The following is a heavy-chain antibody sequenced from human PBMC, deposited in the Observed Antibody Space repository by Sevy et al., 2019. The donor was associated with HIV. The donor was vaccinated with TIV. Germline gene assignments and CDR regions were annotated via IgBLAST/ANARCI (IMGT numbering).Heavy chain of an antibody. V-gene: IGHV1-18*01. D-gene: IGHD2-8*01. CDR1: GYIFKNHD. J-gene: IGHJ4*02. CDR2: IRTYNGDT. Sequence: VKVSCKASGYIFKNHDITWVRQAPGQGLEWMGWIRTYNGDTQYAQNFQGRVIMTTDTSKSTAYLDVRSLRSDDTAVYYCARGRATNGGTFYFDLWAQGTLVTVSS. CDR3: ARGRATNGGTFYFDL.